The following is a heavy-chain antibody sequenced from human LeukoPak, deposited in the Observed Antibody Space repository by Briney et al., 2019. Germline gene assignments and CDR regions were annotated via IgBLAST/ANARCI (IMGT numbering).Heavy chain of an antibody. J-gene: IGHJ5*02. D-gene: IGHD6-19*01. CDR1: GFTLTTYA. CDR3: APTRHRAGEWFDP. CDR2: ITASGPTT. V-gene: IGHV3-23*01. Sequence: GGSLRLSCAASGFTLTTYAMTWVRQAPGKGLEWVSGITASGPTTYYADSVKGRFTISRDNSKNTLYLQMNSLRAEDTAVYYCAPTRHRAGEWFDPWGQGTLVTVPS.